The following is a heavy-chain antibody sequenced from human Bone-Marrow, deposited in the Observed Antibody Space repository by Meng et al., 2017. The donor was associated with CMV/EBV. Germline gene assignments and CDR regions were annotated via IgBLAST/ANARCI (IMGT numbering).Heavy chain of an antibody. V-gene: IGHV3-43*01. CDR3: VKDMYGGVDYDYLSDYTMVV. D-gene: IGHD3-16*01. CDR2: VSWDGGTA. CDR1: GFTFAGYT. J-gene: IGHJ6*02. Sequence: GGSLRLSCAASGFTFAGYTMHWVRQRPGAGLEWVSLVSWDGGTAFYSESVKGRFTISRDNREKSLYLQMSSLTTEDTALYYCVKDMYGGVDYDYLSDYTMVVWGQGTTVTVSS.